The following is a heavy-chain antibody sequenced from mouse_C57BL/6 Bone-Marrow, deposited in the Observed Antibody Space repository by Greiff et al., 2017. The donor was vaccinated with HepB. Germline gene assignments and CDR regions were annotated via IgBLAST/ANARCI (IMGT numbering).Heavy chain of an antibody. J-gene: IGHJ2*01. CDR2: ISSGSSTI. CDR1: GFTFSDYG. CDR3: ARHYGKDY. V-gene: IGHV5-17*01. D-gene: IGHD1-1*01. Sequence: DVHLVESGGGLVKPGGSLKLSCAASGFTFSDYGMHWVRQAPEKGLEWVAYISSGSSTIYYADTVKGRFTISRDNAKNTLFLQMTSLRSEDTAMYYCARHYGKDYWGQGTTLTVSS.